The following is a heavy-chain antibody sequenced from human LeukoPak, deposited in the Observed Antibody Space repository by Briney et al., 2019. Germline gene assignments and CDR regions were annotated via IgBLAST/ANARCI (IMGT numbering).Heavy chain of an antibody. V-gene: IGHV3-48*03. CDR2: ISSSGSTI. D-gene: IGHD5-12*01. J-gene: IGHJ5*02. CDR3: ARDLLSTVSTRYSGYDPPSWFDP. CDR1: GFTFSSYE. Sequence: GGSLRLSCPASGFTFSSYEMNWVRQAPGKGLEGVSYISSSGSTIYYADAVKGRFTISRDNAKNSLYLQMNSLRAEDTAVYYCARDLLSTVSTRYSGYDPPSWFDPWGQGTLVTVSS.